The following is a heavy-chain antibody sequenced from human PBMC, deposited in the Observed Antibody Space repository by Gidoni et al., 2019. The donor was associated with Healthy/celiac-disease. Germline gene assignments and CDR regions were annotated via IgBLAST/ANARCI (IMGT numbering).Heavy chain of an antibody. Sequence: QVQLQESGPGLVKPSETLSLTCTVSGGSISSYYWSWIRQPPGKGLEWIGYIYYSGSTNYNPSLKSRVTISVDTSKNQFSLKLSSVTAADTAVYYCAAGGGYSYGDDAFDIWGQGTMVTVSS. CDR2: IYYSGST. D-gene: IGHD5-18*01. V-gene: IGHV4-59*01. J-gene: IGHJ3*02. CDR1: GGSISSYY. CDR3: AAGGGYSYGDDAFDI.